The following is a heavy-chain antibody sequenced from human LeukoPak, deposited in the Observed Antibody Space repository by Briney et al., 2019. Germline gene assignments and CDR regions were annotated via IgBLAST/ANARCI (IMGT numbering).Heavy chain of an antibody. CDR1: GFTFSSYA. CDR2: ISGPGSST. V-gene: IGHV3-23*01. D-gene: IGHD3-10*01. J-gene: IGHJ4*02. Sequence: GGFLRLSCAVSGFTFSSYAMSWVRQAPGKGLEWVSGISGPGSSTYYADSVKGRFTISRDNPKNTLFLQMNSLRAEDTAVYFCAKDEITLVRGVLDYWGQGTLVTVSS. CDR3: AKDEITLVRGVLDY.